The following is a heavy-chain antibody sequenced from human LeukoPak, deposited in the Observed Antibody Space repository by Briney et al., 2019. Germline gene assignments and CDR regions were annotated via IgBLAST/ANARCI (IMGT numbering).Heavy chain of an antibody. V-gene: IGHV4-31*03. J-gene: IGHJ4*02. D-gene: IGHD4/OR15-4a*01. CDR2: TYHNGNT. Sequence: SQTLSLTCTVSGGSISSGDYYWSWVRQHPGKGLEWIGYTYHNGNTYYHPSLKSRVTISVDTSKNQFSLKLSSVTAADTAVYHCAREPDYGDFDYWGQGPLVTVSS. CDR3: AREPDYGDFDY. CDR1: GGSISSGDYY.